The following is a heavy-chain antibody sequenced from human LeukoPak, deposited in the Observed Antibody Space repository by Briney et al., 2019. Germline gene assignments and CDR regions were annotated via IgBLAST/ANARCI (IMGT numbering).Heavy chain of an antibody. CDR2: INPNSGGT. CDR3: ARELDLYFFDY. D-gene: IGHD3-9*01. Sequence: GASVKVSCKASGYTFIGYYIYWVRQAPGQGLEWMGWINPNSGGTNYAQSFRGRVTMTRDTSISTAYMELSRLTSDDTAVYYCARELDLYFFDYWGQGTLVTVSS. CDR1: GYTFIGYY. V-gene: IGHV1-2*02. J-gene: IGHJ4*02.